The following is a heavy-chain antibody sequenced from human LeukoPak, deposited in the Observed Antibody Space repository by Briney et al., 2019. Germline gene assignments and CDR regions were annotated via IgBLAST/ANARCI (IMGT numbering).Heavy chain of an antibody. CDR3: ATSTGGYSDLYFHY. V-gene: IGHV1-18*01. J-gene: IGHJ4*02. Sequence: ASVKVSCKASGYTFTAYGISWVRQAPGQGLEWMGWISGYNGDTKYAQRFEGRVTMTTDTSTTTAFMDLRSLRPDDTAVYFCATSTGGYSDLYFHYWGQGTLVSVSS. CDR1: GYTFTAYG. D-gene: IGHD3-22*01. CDR2: ISGYNGDT.